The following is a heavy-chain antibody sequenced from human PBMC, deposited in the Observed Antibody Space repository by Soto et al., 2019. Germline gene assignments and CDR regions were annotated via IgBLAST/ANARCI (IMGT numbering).Heavy chain of an antibody. V-gene: IGHV5-51*01. CDR3: ARGHAHRGDSSGYKDAFDV. Sequence: GESLKISCKGSGYSFTSYWIGWVRQMPGKGLEWMGIIYPGDSDTRYSPSFQGQVTISADKSISTAYLQWSSLKASDTAMYYCARGHAHRGDSSGYKDAFDVWGQGTMVTVSS. CDR2: IYPGDSDT. D-gene: IGHD3-22*01. J-gene: IGHJ3*01. CDR1: GYSFTSYW.